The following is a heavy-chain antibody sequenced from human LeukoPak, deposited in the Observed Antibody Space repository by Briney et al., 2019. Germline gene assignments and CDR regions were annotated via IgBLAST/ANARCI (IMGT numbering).Heavy chain of an antibody. CDR1: GYTFTGYF. Sequence: GASVKVSCKASGYTFTGYFMHWVRQAPGQGLEWMGWINPNSGGTNFAQKFQGRVTMARDTSISTAYMELSRLRSDDAAVYYWARGGSPIYYYYMDVWGKGTTVTISS. CDR3: ARGGSPIYYYYMDV. V-gene: IGHV1-2*02. J-gene: IGHJ6*03. D-gene: IGHD2-2*01. CDR2: INPNSGGT.